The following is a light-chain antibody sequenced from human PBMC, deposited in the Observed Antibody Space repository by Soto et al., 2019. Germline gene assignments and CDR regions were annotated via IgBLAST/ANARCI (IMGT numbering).Light chain of an antibody. CDR1: SSDVGGYNY. J-gene: IGLJ1*01. V-gene: IGLV2-14*01. CDR2: EVS. CDR3: SSYTSSSTPYV. Sequence: QSVLTQPASVSGSPGQSITISCTGTSSDVGGYNYVSWYQQPPGKAPKLMIYEVSNRPSGVSNRFSGSKSGNTDSMTISRLQDEDEADYYCSSYTSSSTPYVLGTGTKVTVL.